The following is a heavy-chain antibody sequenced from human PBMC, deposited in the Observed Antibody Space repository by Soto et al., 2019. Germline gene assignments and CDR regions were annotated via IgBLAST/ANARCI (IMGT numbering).Heavy chain of an antibody. Sequence: QVQLQESGPGLVKPSGPLSLTCAVSGGSISSSHWWTWVRQSQGKGLEYIGEIPHSGTSNSNPSLKRQVNLSLYKSKIHFSLTLTSVTAADTAVYYCARVVLTITRCSFDACGQGTMVIVAS. D-gene: IGHD3-9*01. CDR1: GGSISSSHW. CDR2: IPHSGTS. V-gene: IGHV4-4*02. CDR3: ARVVLTITRCSFDA. J-gene: IGHJ3*01.